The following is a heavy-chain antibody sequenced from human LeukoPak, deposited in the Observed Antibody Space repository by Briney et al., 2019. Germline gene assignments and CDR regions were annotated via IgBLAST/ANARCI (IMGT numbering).Heavy chain of an antibody. CDR2: IYYSGST. CDR3: ARYRPYYYDSCGFDY. Sequence: TSETLSLTCTVSGGSISSYYWSWIRQPPGKGLEWIGYIYYSGSTNYNPSLKSRVTISVDTSKNQFSLKLSSVTAADTAVYYCARYRPYYYDSCGFDYWGQGTLVTVSS. V-gene: IGHV4-59*12. J-gene: IGHJ4*02. D-gene: IGHD3-22*01. CDR1: GGSISSYY.